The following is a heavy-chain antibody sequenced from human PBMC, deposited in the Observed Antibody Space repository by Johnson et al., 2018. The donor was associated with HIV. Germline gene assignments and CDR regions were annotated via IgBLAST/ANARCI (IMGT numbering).Heavy chain of an antibody. CDR1: GFTFSSYA. V-gene: IGHV3-30*04. Sequence: QVQLMESGGGVVQPGGSLRLSCAASGFTFSSYAMHWVRQAPGKGLEWVSVISSDGSNEYYADSVRGRFTISRDSSKSALYLQMNSLRAEDTAVYYCARDRGTMIVVGSAFDIWGQGTRVTVSS. CDR2: ISSDGSNE. D-gene: IGHD3-22*01. J-gene: IGHJ3*02. CDR3: ARDRGTMIVVGSAFDI.